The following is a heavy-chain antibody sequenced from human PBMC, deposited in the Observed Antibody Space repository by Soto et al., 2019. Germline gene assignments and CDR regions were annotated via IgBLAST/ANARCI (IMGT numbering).Heavy chain of an antibody. CDR1: GASISYGGFS. Sequence: SETLSLTXTVSGASISYGGFSGSWIRQSPGKGLEWIGYISHLENTYFHPSFKSRLTMSIDRSRNQFSLNLSSVTAADRAVYHCVRGGPYDPFDYWGQGVLVTVSS. CDR3: VRGGPYDPFDY. V-gene: IGHV4-30-2*06. CDR2: ISHLENT. J-gene: IGHJ4*02. D-gene: IGHD2-15*01.